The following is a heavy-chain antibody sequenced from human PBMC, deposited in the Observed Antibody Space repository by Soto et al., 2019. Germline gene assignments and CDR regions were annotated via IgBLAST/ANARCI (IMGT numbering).Heavy chain of an antibody. D-gene: IGHD3-3*01. J-gene: IGHJ5*02. Sequence: QVQLVQSGAEVKRPGASVKVSCKAPGDTFTSYYLNWVRQAPGQGLEWMGVINPHGGSTKYAQKFQARITMTRDTSRSIVYMELSSLRSDDTAIYYCARSSGGNFGIIIEGSNWFDPWGQGTLVTVSS. CDR2: INPHGGST. V-gene: IGHV1-46*01. CDR1: GDTFTSYY. CDR3: ARSSGGNFGIIIEGSNWFDP.